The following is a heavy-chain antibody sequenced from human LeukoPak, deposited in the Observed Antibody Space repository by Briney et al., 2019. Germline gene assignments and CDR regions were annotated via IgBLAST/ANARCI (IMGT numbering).Heavy chain of an antibody. CDR2: IYHSGST. Sequence: SQTLSLTCAVSGGSISSGGYSWSWIRQPPGKGLEWIGYIYHSGSTYYNPSLKSRVTISVDRSKNQFSLKLSSVTAADTAVYYCARGPYLYCSSTSCYSHRGFDPWGQGTLVTVSS. D-gene: IGHD2-2*01. CDR3: ARGPYLYCSSTSCYSHRGFDP. J-gene: IGHJ5*02. V-gene: IGHV4-30-2*01. CDR1: GGSISSGGYS.